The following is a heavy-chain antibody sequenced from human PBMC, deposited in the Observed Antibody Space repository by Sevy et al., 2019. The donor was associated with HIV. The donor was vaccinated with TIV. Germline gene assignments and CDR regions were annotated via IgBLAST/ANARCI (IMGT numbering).Heavy chain of an antibody. J-gene: IGHJ6*02. CDR2: ISAYNGKT. Sequence: ASVKVSCKASGYTFTSYGMSWVRQAPGQGLEWMGWISAYNGKTNFAQKLQDKFTMTTDTSTSTAYMELRSLRSDDTAVYYCARDGQVYSSSSGGYYYYGMDVWGQGTTVTVSS. D-gene: IGHD6-6*01. CDR3: ARDGQVYSSSSGGYYYYGMDV. CDR1: GYTFTSYG. V-gene: IGHV1-18*04.